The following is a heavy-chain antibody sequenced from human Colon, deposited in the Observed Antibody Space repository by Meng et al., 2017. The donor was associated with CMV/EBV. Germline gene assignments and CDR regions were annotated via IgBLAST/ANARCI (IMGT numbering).Heavy chain of an antibody. Sequence: SETLSLTCFVSGGSIRATPDSWGCIRQPPGKGLEWVGHIYSSGKTNHSPSLQSRLAFSVDTSKHQFSLRLNAVTAENTALYYCARSRPVQCSNGVCVPPPGLDVWGQGTAVTVSS. CDR1: GGSIRATPDS. D-gene: IGHD2-8*01. CDR2: IYSSGKT. J-gene: IGHJ6*02. V-gene: IGHV4-61*05. CDR3: ARSRPVQCSNGVCVPPPGLDV.